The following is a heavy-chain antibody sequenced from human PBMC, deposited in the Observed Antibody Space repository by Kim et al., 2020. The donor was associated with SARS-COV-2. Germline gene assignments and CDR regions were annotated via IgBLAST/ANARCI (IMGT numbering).Heavy chain of an antibody. V-gene: IGHV6-1*01. CDR3: ARDRPGTTPFDY. J-gene: IGHJ4*02. D-gene: IGHD1-7*01. Sequence: DYAGSVKSRITINPDTSQNQFSLQLNSVTPEDTAVYYCARDRPGTTPFDYWGQGTLVTVSS.